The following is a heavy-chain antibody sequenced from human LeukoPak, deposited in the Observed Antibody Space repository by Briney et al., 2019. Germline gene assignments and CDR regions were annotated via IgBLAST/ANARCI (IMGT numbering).Heavy chain of an antibody. CDR3: ARTYMTSARFDP. Sequence: SETLSLTCTVSGGSISSGGYYWSWIRQHPGKGLEWIGYIHYSGSTYYNPSLKSRVTISADTSKNQFSLKLRYVTAADTAVYYCARTYMTSARFDPWGQGILVTVSS. J-gene: IGHJ5*02. CDR1: GGSISSGGYY. D-gene: IGHD2-21*02. V-gene: IGHV4-31*03. CDR2: IHYSGST.